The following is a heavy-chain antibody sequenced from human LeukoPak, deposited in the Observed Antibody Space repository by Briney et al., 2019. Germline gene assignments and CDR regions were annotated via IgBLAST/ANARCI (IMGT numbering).Heavy chain of an antibody. D-gene: IGHD3-3*01. J-gene: IGHJ5*02. CDR2: MNPNSGNT. CDR1: GGTFSSYA. CDR3: ARGHHHDFWSKDWFDP. V-gene: IGHV1-8*02. Sequence: ASVKVSCKASGGTFSSYAISWVRQAPGQGLEWMGWMNPNSGNTGYAQKFQGRVTMTRNTSISTAYMELSSLRSEDTAVYYCARGHHHDFWSKDWFDPWGQGTLVTVSS.